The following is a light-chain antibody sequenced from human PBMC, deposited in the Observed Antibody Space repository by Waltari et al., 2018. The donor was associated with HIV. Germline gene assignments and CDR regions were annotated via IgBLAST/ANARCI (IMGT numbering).Light chain of an antibody. CDR3: AAWDDNLNGPL. J-gene: IGLJ2*01. CDR2: SDH. CDR1: TSSIGSNT. Sequence: QSVLTQPPSASGTPGQRVTISCSGSTSSIGSNTVNWYQQLPGTAPKLLIYSDHQRPSGVPNRFSGSKSDTSASLAISGLQSEDEADYDCAAWDDNLNGPLFGGGTKLTVL. V-gene: IGLV1-44*01.